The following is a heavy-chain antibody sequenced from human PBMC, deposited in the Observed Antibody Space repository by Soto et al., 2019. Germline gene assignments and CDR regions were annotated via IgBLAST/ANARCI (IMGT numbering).Heavy chain of an antibody. V-gene: IGHV4-38-2*02. CDR1: GYSINSDDY. D-gene: IGHD1-1*01. CDR2: IYHSVST. CDR3: AKDYWNPRYFDN. Sequence: SETLSLTCTVSGYSINSDDYWGWIRQPPGKGLEWIASIYHSVSTFYNPSLRSRVTISIDTSKNQFSLRLTAVTAADTAIYYCAKDYWNPRYFDNWGQGTLVTVSS. J-gene: IGHJ4*02.